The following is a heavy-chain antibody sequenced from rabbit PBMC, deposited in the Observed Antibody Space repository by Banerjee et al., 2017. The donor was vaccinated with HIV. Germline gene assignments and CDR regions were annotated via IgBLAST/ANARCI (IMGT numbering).Heavy chain of an antibody. D-gene: IGHD4-1*01. CDR2: IYTSSSGIT. CDR1: GFSFSSRYD. CDR3: ARGYYNSDCGAFDP. J-gene: IGHJ2*01. Sequence: QSLEESGGDLVKPGASLTITCTASGFSFSSRYDMCWVRQAPGKGLEWIACIYTSSSGITYYASWAKGRFTISKTSSTTVTLQMTSLTAADTATYFCARGYYNSDCGAFDPWGQGTLVTVS. V-gene: IGHV1S40*01.